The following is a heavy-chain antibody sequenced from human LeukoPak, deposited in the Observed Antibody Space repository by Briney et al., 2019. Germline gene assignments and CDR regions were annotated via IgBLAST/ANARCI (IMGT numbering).Heavy chain of an antibody. D-gene: IGHD3-10*01. CDR3: ARDIGYYYGSGSYGD. Sequence: GGSLRLSCAASGFTFSSYSMNWVRQAPGKGLEWVSSISSSSSYIYYADSVKGRFTISRDNAKNSLYLQMNSLRAEDTAVYYCARDIGYYYGSGSYGDWGQGTLVTVSS. CDR2: ISSSSSYI. J-gene: IGHJ4*02. CDR1: GFTFSSYS. V-gene: IGHV3-21*01.